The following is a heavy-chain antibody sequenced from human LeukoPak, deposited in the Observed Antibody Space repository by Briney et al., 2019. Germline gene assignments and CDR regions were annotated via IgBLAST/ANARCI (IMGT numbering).Heavy chain of an antibody. CDR1: GFTFSSYE. CDR2: ISSSGSTI. D-gene: IGHD2-15*01. V-gene: IGHV3-48*03. CDR3: ARGGGYCSGGSCYSGDFDY. Sequence: PGGSLRLSCAASGFTFSSYEMNWVRQGPGKGLDWVAFISSSGSTISYADSVKGRFTISRDNAKNSLYLQMNSLRAEDMAVYYCARGGGYCSGGSCYSGDFDYWGQGTLVTVSS. J-gene: IGHJ4*02.